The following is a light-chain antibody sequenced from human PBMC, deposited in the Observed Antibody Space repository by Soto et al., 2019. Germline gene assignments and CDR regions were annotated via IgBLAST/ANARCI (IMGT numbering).Light chain of an antibody. CDR1: SSDVGGYHY. CDR3: SSYTSSSTRV. CDR2: EVS. J-gene: IGLJ1*01. V-gene: IGLV2-14*01. Sequence: QSALTQPASVSGSLGQSITISCTGTSSDVGGYHYVSWYQQYPGKAPKLMIYEVSNRPSGVSNRFSGAKSGHTASRTISGLQAQDEADYYCSSYTSSSTRVFGTGTKLTVL.